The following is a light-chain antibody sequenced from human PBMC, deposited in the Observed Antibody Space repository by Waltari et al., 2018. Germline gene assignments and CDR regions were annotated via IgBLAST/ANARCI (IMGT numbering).Light chain of an antibody. J-gene: IGLJ1*01. V-gene: IGLV2-14*01. Sequence: QSALTQPASVSGSPGQSITISCTGTSSDVGGYNYVSWYQQHPGKAPKLMIYEVSNRPPGVSNRFSGAKSGNMASLTISGLQAEDEADYYCSSYTSSSTYVFGTGTKVTVL. CDR2: EVS. CDR1: SSDVGGYNY. CDR3: SSYTSSSTYV.